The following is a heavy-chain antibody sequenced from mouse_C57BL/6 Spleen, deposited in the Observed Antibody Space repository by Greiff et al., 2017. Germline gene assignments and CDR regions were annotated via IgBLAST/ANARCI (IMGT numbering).Heavy chain of an antibody. Sequence: EVQLVESGGGLVQPGGSLKLSCAASGFTFSDYYMYWVRQTPEKRLEWVAYISNGGGSTYYPDTVKGRFTISRDNAKNTLYLQMSRLKSEDTAMYYCASVYDGYYEGAMDYWGQGTSVTVSS. J-gene: IGHJ4*01. CDR3: ASVYDGYYEGAMDY. V-gene: IGHV5-12*01. CDR1: GFTFSDYY. D-gene: IGHD2-3*01. CDR2: ISNGGGST.